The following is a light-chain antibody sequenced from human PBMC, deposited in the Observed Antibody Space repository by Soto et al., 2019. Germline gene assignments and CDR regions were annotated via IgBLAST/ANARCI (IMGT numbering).Light chain of an antibody. CDR2: DVS. V-gene: IGLV2-14*03. J-gene: IGLJ2*01. CDR3: CSYTSSSTPVV. CDR1: SSDVGGYNY. Sequence: ALTQPASVSGSPGQSITISCTGTSSDVGGYNYVSWYQQHPGKAPKLMISDVSNRPSGVSNRFSGSKSGNTASLTISGLQAEDEADYYCCSYTSSSTPVVFGGGTKLTVL.